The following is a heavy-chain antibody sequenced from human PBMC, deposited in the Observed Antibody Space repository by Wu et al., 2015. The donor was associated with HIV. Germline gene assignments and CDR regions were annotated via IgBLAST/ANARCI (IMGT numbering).Heavy chain of an antibody. D-gene: IGHD3-9*01. J-gene: IGHJ6*02. Sequence: QVHLVQSGAEVKKSGSSVKVSCKASGGTFTSYAFSWVRQAPGQGFEWMGGISPISETPNYAQKFQDRVTIATDKSTSTVYMELSSLRSEDTAVYYCARDLPSYYDILTGYTVSGGMDVWGQGTTVTVSS. CDR1: GGTFTSYA. CDR2: ISPISETP. CDR3: ARDLPSYYDILTGYTVSGGMDV. V-gene: IGHV1-69*05.